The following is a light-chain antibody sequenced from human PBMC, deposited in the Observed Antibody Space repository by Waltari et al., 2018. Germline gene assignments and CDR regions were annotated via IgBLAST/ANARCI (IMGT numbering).Light chain of an antibody. Sequence: CKSSQSVLYSSNNKNYLAWYQQKPGQPPKLLIYWASTRESGVPDRFSGSGSGTDFTLTISSLQAEDVAVYYCQQYYSTPWTFGQGTKVEIK. V-gene: IGKV4-1*01. J-gene: IGKJ1*01. CDR1: QSVLYSSNNKNY. CDR2: WAS. CDR3: QQYYSTPWT.